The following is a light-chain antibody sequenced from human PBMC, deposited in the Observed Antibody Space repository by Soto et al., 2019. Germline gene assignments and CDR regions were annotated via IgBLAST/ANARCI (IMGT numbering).Light chain of an antibody. CDR2: GVS. J-gene: IGKJ2*01. V-gene: IGKV3-20*01. CDR1: QSVNNNY. CDR3: QQYGDARYT. Sequence: ETVLTQSPGTLSLSPGHRATLSCRARQSVNNNYLAWYQQSPGQAPRLLIYGVSNKATGIPDRFSGSGSGTDFTLTITRLETEDVAVYYCQQYGDARYTFGQGTKLEIK.